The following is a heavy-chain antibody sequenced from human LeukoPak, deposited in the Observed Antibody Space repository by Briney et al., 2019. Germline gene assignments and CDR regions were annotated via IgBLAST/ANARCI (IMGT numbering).Heavy chain of an antibody. CDR1: GFTFSSYG. Sequence: PGGSLRLSCAASGFTFSSYGMNWVRQAPGKGLEWVSYISSSGSAIYYADSVKGRFTISRDNAKNSLYLQMNSLRAEDTAVYYCAREGCSSTSCYANYYYMDVWGKGTTVTVSS. D-gene: IGHD2-2*01. J-gene: IGHJ6*03. V-gene: IGHV3-48*04. CDR3: AREGCSSTSCYANYYYMDV. CDR2: ISSSGSAI.